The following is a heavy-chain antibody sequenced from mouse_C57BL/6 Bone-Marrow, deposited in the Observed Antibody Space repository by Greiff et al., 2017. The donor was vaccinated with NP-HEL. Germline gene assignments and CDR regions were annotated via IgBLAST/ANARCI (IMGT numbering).Heavy chain of an antibody. CDR1: GYTFTSYW. CDR2: IYPGNSDT. Sequence: EVQLQQSGTVLARPGASVKMSCKTSGYTFTSYWMHWVKQRPGQGLEWIGAIYPGNSDTSYNQKFKGKAKLTAVTSASTAYMGLSSLTNEDSAVYYCTRSTTVVATGAMDYWGQGTSVTVSS. CDR3: TRSTTVVATGAMDY. V-gene: IGHV1-5*01. D-gene: IGHD1-1*01. J-gene: IGHJ4*01.